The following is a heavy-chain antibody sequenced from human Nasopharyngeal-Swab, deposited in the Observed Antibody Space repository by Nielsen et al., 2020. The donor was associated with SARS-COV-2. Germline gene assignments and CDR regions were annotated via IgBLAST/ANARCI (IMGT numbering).Heavy chain of an antibody. CDR2: ISWNSASI. J-gene: IGHJ4*02. CDR1: GFTFDDYA. Sequence: GGSLRLSCAPSGFTFDDYAMHWVRQAPGKGLEWVSGISWNSASINYADSVKGRFTISRDNAKNSLFLQMNSLRAEDTAFYYCAKDIRASSWSLQFDYWGRGTPVTVSS. CDR3: AKDIRASSWSLQFDY. V-gene: IGHV3-9*01. D-gene: IGHD6-13*01.